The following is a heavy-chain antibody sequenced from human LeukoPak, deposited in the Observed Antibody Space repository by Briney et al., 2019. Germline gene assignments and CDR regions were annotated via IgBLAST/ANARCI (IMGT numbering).Heavy chain of an antibody. Sequence: GASLEISCQGSGSSFTTYWIAWVRQLPGKGLEWMGIIHPGDSNTRYSPSFQGQVTISADKSISTAYLQWNSLKASDTAMYYCARGHDYWGQGTLVTVSS. J-gene: IGHJ4*02. V-gene: IGHV5-51*01. CDR1: GSSFTTYW. CDR2: IHPGDSNT. CDR3: ARGHDY.